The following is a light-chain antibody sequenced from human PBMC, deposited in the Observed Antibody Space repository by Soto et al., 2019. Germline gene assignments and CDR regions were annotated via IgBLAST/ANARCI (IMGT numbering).Light chain of an antibody. CDR2: GAS. V-gene: IGKV3-15*01. J-gene: IGKJ1*01. Sequence: EIVMTQSPATLSVSPGERATLSCGARQSVSSDLAWYHQKPGQAPRLLIYGASTRATGIPARFSGSGSGTEFTLTINSLQSEDFAVYYCQQYNTWPRTFGQGTKVDIK. CDR1: QSVSSD. CDR3: QQYNTWPRT.